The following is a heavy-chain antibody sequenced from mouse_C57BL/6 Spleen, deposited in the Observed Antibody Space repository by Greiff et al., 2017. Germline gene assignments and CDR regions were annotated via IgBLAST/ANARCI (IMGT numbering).Heavy chain of an antibody. D-gene: IGHD2-2*01. J-gene: IGHJ1*03. V-gene: IGHV1-69*01. Sequence: QVQLKQSGAELVMPGASVKLSCKASGYTFTSYCMHWVKQRPGQGLEWIGELDPADSYTKYNQKFKGKSTLTVEQSSSTAYMQLSILTSEYSAVYYCARVKNDYGYDVSFEVWGTGTTVTVSS. CDR1: GYTFTSYC. CDR2: LDPADSYT. CDR3: ARVKNDYGYDVSFEV.